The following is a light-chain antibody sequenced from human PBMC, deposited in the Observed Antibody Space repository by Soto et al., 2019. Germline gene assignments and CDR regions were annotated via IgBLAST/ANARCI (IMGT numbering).Light chain of an antibody. CDR1: QRVSSGF. J-gene: IGKJ1*01. CDR2: GAS. V-gene: IGKV3-20*01. CDR3: QQYGSSPPT. Sequence: EIVLTQSPGTLSLSPGERATLSCRASQRVSSGFLAWYQQKPGQAPRVLIYGASSRATGIPDRFSGSGSGTDFTLTITRLEPEDFAVYYCQQYGSSPPTFGQGTKV.